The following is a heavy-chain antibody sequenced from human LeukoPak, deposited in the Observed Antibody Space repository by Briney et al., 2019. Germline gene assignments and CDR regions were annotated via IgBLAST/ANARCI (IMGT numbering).Heavy chain of an antibody. Sequence: GGSLRLSCEASEFTVISAYMNWVRQAPGKGLEWVSDIFAGGSAYYADSVKGRFTISRDNSKNMVYLQMNSLTAEDTVVYYCARVPDRSGYGGAFDIWGQGTMVTVSS. D-gene: IGHD3-22*01. CDR2: IFAGGSA. CDR1: EFTVISAY. CDR3: ARVPDRSGYGGAFDI. J-gene: IGHJ3*02. V-gene: IGHV3-53*01.